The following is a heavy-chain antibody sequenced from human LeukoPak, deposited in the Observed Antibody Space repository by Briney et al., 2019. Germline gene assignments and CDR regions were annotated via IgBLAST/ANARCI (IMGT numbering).Heavy chain of an antibody. Sequence: PGGSLRLSCAASGFTFSSYGMHWVRQAPGKGLEWVAFIRYDGSNKYYADSVKGRFTISRDNSKNTLYLQMNSLRAEDTAVYYCAKDYGDYDYLDYWGQGTLVTVSS. CDR3: AKDYGDYDYLDY. CDR2: IRYDGSNK. D-gene: IGHD4-17*01. V-gene: IGHV3-30*02. CDR1: GFTFSSYG. J-gene: IGHJ4*02.